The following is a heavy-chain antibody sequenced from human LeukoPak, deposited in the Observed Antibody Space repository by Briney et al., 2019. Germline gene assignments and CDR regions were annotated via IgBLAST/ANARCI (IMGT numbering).Heavy chain of an antibody. D-gene: IGHD3-22*01. J-gene: IGHJ4*02. CDR3: ARHMTYDSSGYYFPNFDY. Sequence: GESLKISCKGSGYSFTNYWIGWVRQMPGKGLEWMGIIYPGDSDTRYSPSFQGQVTISADKSISTAYLQWSSLKASDTAMYYCARHMTYDSSGYYFPNFDYWGQGALVTVSS. CDR1: GYSFTNYW. V-gene: IGHV5-51*01. CDR2: IYPGDSDT.